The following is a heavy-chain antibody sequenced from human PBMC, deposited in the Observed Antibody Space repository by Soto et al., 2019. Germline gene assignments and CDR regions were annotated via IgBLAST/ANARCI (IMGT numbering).Heavy chain of an antibody. CDR2: ISGSGDRT. D-gene: IGHD4-17*01. V-gene: IGHV3-23*01. CDR1: GLTFTSYA. Sequence: PGGSLRLSCAASGLTFTSYAMNWVRQVPGKGLEWVSSISGSGDRTYYADSARGRFTISRDNAENSVYLEMDSLRAEDTALYSCARDVDADFRTDFDYWGRGTLVTVSS. CDR3: ARDVDADFRTDFDY. J-gene: IGHJ4*02.